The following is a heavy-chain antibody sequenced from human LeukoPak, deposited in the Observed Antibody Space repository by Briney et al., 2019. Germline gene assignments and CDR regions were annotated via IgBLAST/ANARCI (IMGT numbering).Heavy chain of an antibody. CDR3: ARHLYDFWSGYSNWFDP. D-gene: IGHD3-3*01. CDR2: IYYSGST. V-gene: IGHV4-59*11. J-gene: IGHJ5*02. Sequence: SETLSLTCTVSGGSISSHYWSWIRQPPGKGQEWIGYIYYSGSTNYNPSLKSRVTISVDTSKNQFSLKLSSVTAADTAVYYCARHLYDFWSGYSNWFDPWGQGTLVTVSS. CDR1: GGSISSHY.